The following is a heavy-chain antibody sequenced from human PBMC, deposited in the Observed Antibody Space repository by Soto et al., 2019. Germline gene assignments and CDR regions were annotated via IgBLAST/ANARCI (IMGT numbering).Heavy chain of an antibody. CDR3: ARVGRDIVVVVAAYDAFDI. D-gene: IGHD2-15*01. V-gene: IGHV4-31*03. CDR2: IYYSGST. J-gene: IGHJ3*02. CDR1: GGSISSGGYY. Sequence: LSRTCTVSGGSISSGGYYWSWIRQHPGKGLEWVGYIYYSGSTYYNPSLKSRVTISVDTSKNQFSLKLSSVTAADTAVYYCARVGRDIVVVVAAYDAFDIWGKGTMVTVSS.